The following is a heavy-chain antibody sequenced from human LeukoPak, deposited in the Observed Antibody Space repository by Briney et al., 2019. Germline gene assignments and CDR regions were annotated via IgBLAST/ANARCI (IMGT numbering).Heavy chain of an antibody. CDR2: IYHSGST. D-gene: IGHD3-22*01. V-gene: IGHV4-4*02. CDR1: GGSISSSNW. CDR3: RVVITPLPYYFDY. J-gene: IGHJ4*02. Sequence: PSETLSLTCAVSGGSISSSNWWSWVRQPPGKGLEWIGEIYHSGSTNYNPSLKSRVTISVDKSKNQFSLKLSSVTAADTAVYYCRVVITPLPYYFDYWGQGTLVTVSS.